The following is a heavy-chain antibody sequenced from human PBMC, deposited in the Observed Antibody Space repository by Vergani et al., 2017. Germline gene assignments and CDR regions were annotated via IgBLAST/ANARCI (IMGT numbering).Heavy chain of an antibody. J-gene: IGHJ4*02. CDR2: INPNSGGT. V-gene: IGHV1-2*02. D-gene: IGHD2-2*01. CDR1: GYTFTDYF. CDR3: ARVGTSSNRDYCDY. Sequence: QVQLVQSGAEVKKPGASVKVSCKASGYTFTDYFMHWVRQAPGQGLEWMGWINPNSGGTNYAQKFQGRVTMTRDTSISTAYMELSTLRSDDTAVYYCARVGTSSNRDYCDYWGQGTLVTVSS.